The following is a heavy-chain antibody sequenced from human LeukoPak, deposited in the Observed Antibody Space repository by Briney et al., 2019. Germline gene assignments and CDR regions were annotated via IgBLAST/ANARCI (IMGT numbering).Heavy chain of an antibody. Sequence: PGGSLRLSCAASGFTFSSYGTHWVRQAPGKGLEWVAFIRYDKNNKYYADSVKGRFTISRDNSKNTLYLQMNSLRAEDTAVYYCAKDLLSYYDSSGYAPGFDYWGQGTLVTVSS. D-gene: IGHD3-22*01. V-gene: IGHV3-30*02. CDR1: GFTFSSYG. CDR3: AKDLLSYYDSSGYAPGFDY. CDR2: IRYDKNNK. J-gene: IGHJ4*02.